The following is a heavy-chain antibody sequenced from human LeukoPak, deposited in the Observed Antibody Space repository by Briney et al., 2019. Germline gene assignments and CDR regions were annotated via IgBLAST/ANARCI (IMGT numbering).Heavy chain of an antibody. CDR2: ISWNSGSI. J-gene: IGHJ4*02. Sequence: GGSLRLSCAASGFTFDDYAMHWVRQAPGKGLEWVSSISWNSGSIGYPDSVKGRFTISRDNAKNSLYLQMNSLRVEDTALYYCAKGDDSSGYSSPTHWGQGTLVTVSS. CDR1: GFTFDDYA. CDR3: AKGDDSSGYSSPTH. V-gene: IGHV3-9*01. D-gene: IGHD3-22*01.